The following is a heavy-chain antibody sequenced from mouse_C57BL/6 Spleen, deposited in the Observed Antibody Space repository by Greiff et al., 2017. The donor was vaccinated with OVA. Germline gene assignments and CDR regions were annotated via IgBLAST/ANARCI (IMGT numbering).Heavy chain of an antibody. J-gene: IGHJ4*01. Sequence: QVQLQQSGAELVRPGASVTLSCKASGYTFTDYEMHWVKQTPVHGLEWIGAIDPETGGTAYNQKFKGKAILTADKSSSTAYMELRSLTSEDSAVYYCTRPLDYYAMDYWGQGTSVTVSS. CDR2: IDPETGGT. CDR3: TRPLDYYAMDY. V-gene: IGHV1-15*01. CDR1: GYTFTDYE.